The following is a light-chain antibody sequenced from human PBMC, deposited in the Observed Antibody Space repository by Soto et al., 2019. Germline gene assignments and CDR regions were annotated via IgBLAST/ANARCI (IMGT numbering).Light chain of an antibody. Sequence: SYELTQPHSVSVAPGKTARITCGANNIGGKSVHWYQQRPGQAPVLVIYYDTDRPSGIPERFSGSNPGDTATLTISRVETGDEADYYCQVGDASGDRYVFGTGTKLTVL. CDR1: NIGGKS. CDR2: YDT. V-gene: IGLV3-21*04. J-gene: IGLJ1*01. CDR3: QVGDASGDRYV.